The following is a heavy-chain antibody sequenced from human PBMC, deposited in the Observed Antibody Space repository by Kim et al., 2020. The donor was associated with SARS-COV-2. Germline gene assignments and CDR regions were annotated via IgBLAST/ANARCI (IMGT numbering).Heavy chain of an antibody. V-gene: IGHV3-30*18. CDR1: GFTFSSYG. CDR2: ISYDGSNK. Sequence: GGSLRLSCAASGFTFSSYGMHWVRQAPGKGLEWVAVISYDGSNKYYADSVKGRFTISRDNSKNTLYLQMNSLRAEDTAVYYCAKGGIVVVGTFDYWGQGTLVTVSS. D-gene: IGHD3-22*01. CDR3: AKGGIVVVGTFDY. J-gene: IGHJ4*02.